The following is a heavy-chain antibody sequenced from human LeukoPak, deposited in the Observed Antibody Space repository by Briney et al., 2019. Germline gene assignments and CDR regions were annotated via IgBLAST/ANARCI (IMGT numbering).Heavy chain of an antibody. CDR1: GYTFTGYY. V-gene: IGHV1-2*02. Sequence: SVKVSCKAPGYTFTGYYMHWVRQAPGQGLEWMGWINPNSGGTNYAQKFQGRVTMTRDTSITTAYMELSRLSSDDTAVYYCARHPGKVTNDWYFDLWGRGTLVTVSS. J-gene: IGHJ2*01. D-gene: IGHD4-23*01. CDR2: INPNSGGT. CDR3: ARHPGKVTNDWYFDL.